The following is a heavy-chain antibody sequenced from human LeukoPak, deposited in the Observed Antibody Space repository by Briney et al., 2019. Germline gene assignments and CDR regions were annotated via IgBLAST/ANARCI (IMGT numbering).Heavy chain of an antibody. V-gene: IGHV3-23*01. D-gene: IGHD6-13*01. CDR1: GFIVSNVA. CDR2: IMSDGAGQ. Sequence: SGGSLRLSCAASGFIVSNVAMSWARQAPGRGLEWVSVIMSDGAGQKYTDFVKGRFTISRDTSMNTVFLQMNSLRADDTAIYYCVRHTDGSRLGHSYFYYMDVWGKGTTVTVSS. J-gene: IGHJ6*03. CDR3: VRHTDGSRLGHSYFYYMDV.